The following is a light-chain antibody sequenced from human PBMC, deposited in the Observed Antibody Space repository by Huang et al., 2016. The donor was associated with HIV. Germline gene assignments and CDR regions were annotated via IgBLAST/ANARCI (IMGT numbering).Light chain of an antibody. CDR1: QDINTY. CDR2: ATS. CDR3: QQYYSFPLT. J-gene: IGKJ1*01. Sequence: AIRITQSPSSPSASTGDKVSITCRASQDINTYLAWYQQKPGKPPSLLIYATSTVQSGVPSRFSGSGSGTDFTLTITHLQSEDFATYYCQQYYSFPLTFGQGSQVEV. V-gene: IGKV1-8*01.